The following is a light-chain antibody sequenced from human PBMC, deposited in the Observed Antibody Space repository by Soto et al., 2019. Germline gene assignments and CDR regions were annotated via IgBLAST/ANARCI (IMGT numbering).Light chain of an antibody. CDR3: KQCKNWPLT. CDR2: DVS. Sequence: ETVLTQSPATLSLSPGERATLSCRASQSISRDLAWYQQKPGQPPRLLICDVSNRATGVPATFSGSGSGTDFTLTIRSLEPEDFAVYYCKQCKNWPLTFGQGTKVDIK. V-gene: IGKV3-11*01. J-gene: IGKJ1*01. CDR1: QSISRD.